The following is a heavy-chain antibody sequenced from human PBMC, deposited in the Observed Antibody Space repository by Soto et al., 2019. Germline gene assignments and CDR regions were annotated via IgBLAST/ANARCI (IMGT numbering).Heavy chain of an antibody. CDR3: ARALNYDILTGYAYNWFDP. J-gene: IGHJ5*02. CDR1: GGSISSYY. V-gene: IGHV4-4*07. Sequence: SETLSLTCTVSGGSISSYYWSWIRQPAGKGLEWIGRIYTSGSTNYNPSLKSRVTMSVDTSKNQFSLKLSSVTAADTAVYYCARALNYDILTGYAYNWFDPWGQGTLVTVSS. D-gene: IGHD3-9*01. CDR2: IYTSGST.